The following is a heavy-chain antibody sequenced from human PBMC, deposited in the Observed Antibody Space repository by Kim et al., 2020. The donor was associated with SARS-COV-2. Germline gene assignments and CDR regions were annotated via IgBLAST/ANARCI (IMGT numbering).Heavy chain of an antibody. V-gene: IGHV1-8*01. CDR1: GYTFTSYD. Sequence: ASVKVSCKASGYTFTSYDINWVRQATGQGLEWMGWMNPNSGNPGYAQKFQGRVTMTTNTSISTAYMELSSLRSEDTAVYYCARFNYAIWTGYAGVDDVDIWVQRKMVTVSS. CDR3: ARFNYAIWTGYAGVDDVDI. J-gene: IGHJ3*02. CDR2: MNPNSGNP. D-gene: IGHD3-9*01.